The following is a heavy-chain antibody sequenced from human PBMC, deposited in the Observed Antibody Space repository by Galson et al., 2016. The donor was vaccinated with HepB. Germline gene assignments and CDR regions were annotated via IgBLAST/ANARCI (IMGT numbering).Heavy chain of an antibody. J-gene: IGHJ1*01. Sequence: SLRLSCAASGFNVSTSFMNWVRQAPGKGPEWMAHINEDGSKKYYVESVKGRFTISRDNAKNSLYLQMDSLRAEDTAVYSCVTERRTSSWCFWGQGTLVTVSS. V-gene: IGHV3-7*01. CDR3: VTERRTSSWCF. CDR1: GFNVSTSF. CDR2: INEDGSKK. D-gene: IGHD6-13*01.